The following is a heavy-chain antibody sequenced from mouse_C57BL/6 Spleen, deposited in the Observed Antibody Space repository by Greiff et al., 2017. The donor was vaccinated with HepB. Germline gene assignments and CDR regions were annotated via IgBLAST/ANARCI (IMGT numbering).Heavy chain of an antibody. Sequence: VKLQESGAELVRPGTSVKVSCKASGYAFTHYLIEWVKQRPGQGLEWIGVINPGSGGTNYNEKFKGKATLTADKSSSTAYMQLSSLTSEDSAVYFCARSGYYGSSYPRWCAYWCQGTLVTVSA. CDR1: GYAFTHYL. D-gene: IGHD1-1*01. J-gene: IGHJ3*01. V-gene: IGHV1-54*01. CDR3: ARSGYYGSSYPRWCAY. CDR2: INPGSGGT.